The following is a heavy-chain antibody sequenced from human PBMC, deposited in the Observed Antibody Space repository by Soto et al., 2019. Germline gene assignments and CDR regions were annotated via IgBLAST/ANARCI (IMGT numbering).Heavy chain of an antibody. CDR2: INHIGST. J-gene: IGHJ6*02. D-gene: IGHD4-17*01. Sequence: SETLSLTCAVYGGSFSGYYWSWIRRPPGKGLEWIGEINHIGSTNYNPSLKSRVTISVDTSKNQFSLKLSSVTAADTAVYYCARGQHGDTVLLGMDVWGQGTTVTVSS. CDR3: ARGQHGDTVLLGMDV. CDR1: GGSFSGYY. V-gene: IGHV4-34*01.